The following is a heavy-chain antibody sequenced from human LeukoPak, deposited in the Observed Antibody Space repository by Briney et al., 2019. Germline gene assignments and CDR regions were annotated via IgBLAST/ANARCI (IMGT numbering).Heavy chain of an antibody. Sequence: SVKVSCKASGGTFSSYAISWVRRAPGQGLEWMGRIIPILGIANYAQKFQGRVTITADKSTSTAYMELSSLRSEDTAVYYCARDSDYGDYSLDYWGQGTLVTVSS. CDR2: IIPILGIA. D-gene: IGHD4-17*01. J-gene: IGHJ4*02. V-gene: IGHV1-69*04. CDR1: GGTFSSYA. CDR3: ARDSDYGDYSLDY.